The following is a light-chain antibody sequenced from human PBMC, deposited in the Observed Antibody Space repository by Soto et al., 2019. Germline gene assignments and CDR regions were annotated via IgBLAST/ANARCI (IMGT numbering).Light chain of an antibody. CDR3: QQYNNWPET. J-gene: IGKJ1*01. CDR1: QSVSTNN. CDR2: GAS. V-gene: IGKV3-15*01. Sequence: MMMTQSPATLSVSPGERATLSCGASQSVSTNNLAWYQQRPGQAPRLLIYGASRRATGIPARFSGSGYGTEFTLTISSMQSEDFEVYYCQQYNNWPETFGQGTKVDIK.